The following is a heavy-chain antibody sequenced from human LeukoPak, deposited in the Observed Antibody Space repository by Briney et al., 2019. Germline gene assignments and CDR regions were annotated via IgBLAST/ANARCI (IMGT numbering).Heavy chain of an antibody. Sequence: PSETLSLTCTVSGGSISSYYWSWIRQPPGKGLEWIGEINHSGSTNYNPSLKSRVTISVDTSKNQFSLKLSSVTAADTAVYYCARGRDTAMVNDAFDIWGQGTMVTVSS. CDR3: ARGRDTAMVNDAFDI. CDR2: INHSGST. CDR1: GGSISSYY. J-gene: IGHJ3*02. V-gene: IGHV4-34*01. D-gene: IGHD5-18*01.